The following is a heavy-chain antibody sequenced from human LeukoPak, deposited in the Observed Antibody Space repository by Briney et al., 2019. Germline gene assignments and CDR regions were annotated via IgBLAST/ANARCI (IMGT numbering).Heavy chain of an antibody. CDR3: ARDNRGNFDY. V-gene: IGHV3-20*04. CDR1: GFTFDGYG. Sequence: GGSLRLSCAASGFTFDGYGMNWVRQIPGKGLEWVSAINWNGGSTGYADSVKGRFTISRDYAKNSLYLQMNSLTAEDTAVYYCARDNRGNFDYWGQGTLVTVSS. CDR2: INWNGGST. D-gene: IGHD3-10*01. J-gene: IGHJ4*02.